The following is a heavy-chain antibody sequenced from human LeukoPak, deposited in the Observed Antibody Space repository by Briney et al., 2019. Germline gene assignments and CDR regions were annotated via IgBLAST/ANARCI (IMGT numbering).Heavy chain of an antibody. Sequence: GASVKVSCKASGYTFTSYYMHWVRQAPGQGLEWMGIINPSGGSTSYAQKFQGRVTMTRDTSTSTAYMELSSLRSEDTAVYYCAREVADYVWGSSARPGYYFDYWGQGTLVTVSS. CDR1: GYTFTSYY. CDR2: INPSGGST. CDR3: AREVADYVWGSSARPGYYFDY. V-gene: IGHV1-46*01. J-gene: IGHJ4*02. D-gene: IGHD3-16*01.